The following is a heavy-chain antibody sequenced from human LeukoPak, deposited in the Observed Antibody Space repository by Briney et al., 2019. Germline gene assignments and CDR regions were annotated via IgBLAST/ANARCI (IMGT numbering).Heavy chain of an antibody. V-gene: IGHV4-34*01. D-gene: IGHD3-10*01. J-gene: IGHJ6*04. CDR3: ARRGITMVRGVIGYYYYYGMDV. CDR1: GGSFSGYY. CDR2: INHSGST. Sequence: SETLPLTCAVYGGSFSGYYWSWIRQPPGKGLEWIGEINHSGSTNYNPPLKSRVTISVDTSKNQFSLKLSSVTTADTAVYYCARRGITMVRGVIGYYYYYGMDVWGKGTTVTVSS.